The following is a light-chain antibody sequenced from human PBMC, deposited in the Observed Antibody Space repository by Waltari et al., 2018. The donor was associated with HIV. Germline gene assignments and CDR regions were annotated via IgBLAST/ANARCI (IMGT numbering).Light chain of an antibody. J-gene: IGKJ1*01. V-gene: IGKV1-5*03. CDR1: QSVSNW. Sequence: DIQMTQSPSLLAASIVDRVTLTCRASQSVSNWLAWYQQKPGRAPKLLIYKASSLESGVPSRFSGSGSGAEFTLTISSLQPDDIATYYCQHYNSYPWTFGQGTKVEIK. CDR2: KAS. CDR3: QHYNSYPWT.